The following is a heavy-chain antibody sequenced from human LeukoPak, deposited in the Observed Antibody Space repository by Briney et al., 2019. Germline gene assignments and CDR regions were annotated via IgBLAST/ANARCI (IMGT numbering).Heavy chain of an antibody. D-gene: IGHD3-10*01. CDR3: AREGLFGGSGTLNWFDP. J-gene: IGHJ5*02. CDR2: INPNSGGT. Sequence: GASVKVSCKASGYTFTGYYMHWVRQAPGQGLEWMGWINPNSGGTNYAQKFQGRVTMTRDTSISTAYMELSRLRSDDTAVYYCAREGLFGGSGTLNWFDPWGQGTLVTVSS. V-gene: IGHV1-2*02. CDR1: GYTFTGYY.